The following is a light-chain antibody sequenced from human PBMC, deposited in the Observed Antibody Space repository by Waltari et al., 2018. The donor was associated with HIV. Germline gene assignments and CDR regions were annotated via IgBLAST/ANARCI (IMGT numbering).Light chain of an antibody. V-gene: IGKV1-39*01. Sequence: DIQMTQSPSSLSASLGYSVVITCRASQAISTYLNWYQQKPGKAPVLLVYSAYTLQPGAPSRFRGAGSGRDFSLSISGLQTEDFASYFCQQSYGSPFNFGPGT. J-gene: IGKJ3*01. CDR1: QAISTY. CDR2: SAY. CDR3: QQSYGSPFN.